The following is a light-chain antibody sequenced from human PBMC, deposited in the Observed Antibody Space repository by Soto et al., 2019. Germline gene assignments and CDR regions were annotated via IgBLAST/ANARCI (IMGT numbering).Light chain of an antibody. J-gene: IGKJ1*01. V-gene: IGKV3-15*01. CDR2: GAS. CDR3: QQYHNWPPDRT. CDR1: QSVSSN. Sequence: EIVMTQSQATLSVSPGERATLSCRASQSVSSNLAWYQQKPGQAPRLLIYGASTRATGIPARFSGSGSGTEFTLTISSLQSEDFAIYFCQQYHNWPPDRTFGQGTKVEI.